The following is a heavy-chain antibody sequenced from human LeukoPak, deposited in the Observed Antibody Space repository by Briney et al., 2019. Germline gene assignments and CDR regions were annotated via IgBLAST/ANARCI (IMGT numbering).Heavy chain of an antibody. V-gene: IGHV4-61*01. CDR1: GGPISSSSYY. D-gene: IGHD6-6*01. CDR3: ARGRYSSSSFAFDI. J-gene: IGHJ3*02. Sequence: PSETLSLTCTVSGGPISSSSYYWSWIRQPPGKGLEWIGYIYYSGSTNYNPSLKSRVTISVDTSKNQFSLKLSSVTAADTAVYYCARGRYSSSSFAFDIWGQGTMVTVSS. CDR2: IYYSGST.